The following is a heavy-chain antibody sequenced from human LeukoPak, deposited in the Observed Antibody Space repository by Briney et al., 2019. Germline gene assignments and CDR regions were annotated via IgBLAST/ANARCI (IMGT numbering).Heavy chain of an antibody. CDR2: IYHSGST. J-gene: IGHJ3*02. CDR3: ARDKSSYYDSSGYYAAFDI. Sequence: SETLSLTCAVYGGSFSGYYWGWIRQPPGKGLEWIGSIYHSGSTYYNPSLKSRVTISVDTSKNQFSLKLSSVTATDTAVYYCARDKSSYYDSSGYYAAFDIWGQGTMVTVSS. D-gene: IGHD3-22*01. CDR1: GGSFSGYY. V-gene: IGHV4-38-2*02.